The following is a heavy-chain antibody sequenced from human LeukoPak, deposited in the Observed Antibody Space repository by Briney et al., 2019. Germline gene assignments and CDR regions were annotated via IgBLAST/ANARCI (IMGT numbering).Heavy chain of an antibody. D-gene: IGHD1-26*01. CDR3: AKAYSGSYSLGVDY. CDR1: GFTFSSYA. Sequence: GGSLRLSCAASGFTFSSYAMSWVRQAPGKGLEWVSAISGSGGSTYYAGSVKGRFTISRDNSKNTLYLQMNSLRAEDTAVYYCAKAYSGSYSLGVDYWGQGTLVTVSS. CDR2: ISGSGGST. J-gene: IGHJ4*02. V-gene: IGHV3-23*01.